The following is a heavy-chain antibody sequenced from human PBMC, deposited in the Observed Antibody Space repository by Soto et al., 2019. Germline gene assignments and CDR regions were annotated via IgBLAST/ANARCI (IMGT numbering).Heavy chain of an antibody. J-gene: IGHJ4*02. Sequence: QVQLVESGGSVVQPGGSRRLSCAASGFSFSYYGLHWVRQAPGKGLEWLALITHDGYNRYYADSVKGRLTISRDNSKNTILLQMNSRKSEDTAVYYWAKGGSFDIWGQGTPVTVAS. CDR1: GFSFSYYG. CDR2: ITHDGYNR. V-gene: IGHV3-30*18. D-gene: IGHD6-6*01. CDR3: AKGGSFDI.